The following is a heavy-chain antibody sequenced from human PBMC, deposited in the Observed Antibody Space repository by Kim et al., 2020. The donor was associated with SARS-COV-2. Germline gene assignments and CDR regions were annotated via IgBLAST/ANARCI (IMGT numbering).Heavy chain of an antibody. D-gene: IGHD1-7*01. CDR2: ISSSSSYI. J-gene: IGHJ5*02. V-gene: IGHV3-21*01. Sequence: GGSLRLSCAASGFTFSSYSMNWVRQAPGKGLEWVSSISSSSSYIYYADSVKGRFTISRDNAKNSLYLQMNSLRAEDTAVYYCARERHWNYEEGFDPWGQGTLVTVSS. CDR1: GFTFSSYS. CDR3: ARERHWNYEEGFDP.